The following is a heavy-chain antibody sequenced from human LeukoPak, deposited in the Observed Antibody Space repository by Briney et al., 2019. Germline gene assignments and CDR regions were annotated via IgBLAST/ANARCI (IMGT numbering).Heavy chain of an antibody. V-gene: IGHV4-31*03. J-gene: IGHJ4*02. D-gene: IGHD4-17*01. CDR3: ARDGNYGDYFDY. CDR2: IYYSGST. CDR1: GVSISSGGYN. Sequence: SETLSLTCTVSGVSISSGGYNWSWIRQHPGKGLEWIGYIYYSGSTYYNPSLKSRVTISVDTSKNQFSLKLSSVTAADTAVYYCARDGNYGDYFDYWGQGTLVTVSS.